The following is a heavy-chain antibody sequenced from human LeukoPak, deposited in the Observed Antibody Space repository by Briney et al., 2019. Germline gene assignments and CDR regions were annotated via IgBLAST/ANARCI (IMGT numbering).Heavy chain of an antibody. Sequence: GGSLRLSCAASGFTFSSYAMHWVRQAPGKGLEWVAVISYDGSNKYYADSVKGRFTISRDNSKNTLYLQMNSLRAEDTAVYYCARPLSPLRDQNFDYWGQGTLVTVSS. J-gene: IGHJ4*02. D-gene: IGHD4-17*01. CDR2: ISYDGSNK. V-gene: IGHV3-30-3*01. CDR3: ARPLSPLRDQNFDY. CDR1: GFTFSSYA.